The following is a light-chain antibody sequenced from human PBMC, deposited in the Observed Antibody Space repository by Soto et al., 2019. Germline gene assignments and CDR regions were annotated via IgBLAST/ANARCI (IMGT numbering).Light chain of an antibody. CDR1: QSCRSS. CDR3: PTLITGPRA. V-gene: IGKV3-15*01. J-gene: IGKJ4*01. Sequence: EIALTQSPATLSVSPRDRGTVCCRSGQSCRSSFLAWDEQKPGLAPRLLIYGASTRATVIPARIRGSETGTEFTLTINNPLSLKYALFYCPTLITGPRAFRGGTKV. CDR2: GAS.